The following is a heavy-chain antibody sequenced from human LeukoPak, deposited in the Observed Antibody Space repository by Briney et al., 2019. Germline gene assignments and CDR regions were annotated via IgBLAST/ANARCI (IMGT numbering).Heavy chain of an antibody. CDR2: IRSKAYGGTT. Sequence: QPGRSLRLSCTASGFTFGDYAMSWVRQAPGKGLERVGFIRSKAYGGTTEYAASVKGRFTISRDDSKSIAYLQMNSLKTEDTAVYYCTRGPSSGWYYFDYWGQGTLVTVSS. CDR1: GFTFGDYA. J-gene: IGHJ4*02. D-gene: IGHD6-19*01. CDR3: TRGPSSGWYYFDY. V-gene: IGHV3-49*04.